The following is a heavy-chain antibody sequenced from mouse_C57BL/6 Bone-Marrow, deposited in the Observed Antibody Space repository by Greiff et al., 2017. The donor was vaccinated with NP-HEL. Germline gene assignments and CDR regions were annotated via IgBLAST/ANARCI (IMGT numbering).Heavy chain of an antibody. V-gene: IGHV1-62-2*01. J-gene: IGHJ4*01. CDR3: AGHEGGRYYRSVYAMDY. D-gene: IGHD1-1*01. CDR2: FYPGSGSI. CDR1: GYTFTEYT. Sequence: QVQLQQSGAELVKPGASVKLSCKASGYTFTEYTIHWVKQRSGQGLEWIGWFYPGSGSIKYNEKFKDKATLTADKSSSTVYMELSRLTSEDSAVYFCAGHEGGRYYRSVYAMDYWGQGTSVTVSS.